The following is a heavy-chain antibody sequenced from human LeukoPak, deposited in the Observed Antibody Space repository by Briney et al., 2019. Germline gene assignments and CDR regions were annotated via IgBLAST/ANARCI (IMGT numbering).Heavy chain of an antibody. CDR3: ARVQGHPPNGLDI. CDR1: GFTFSSYS. J-gene: IGHJ3*02. V-gene: IGHV3-74*01. CDR2: INSDGSST. D-gene: IGHD2-8*01. Sequence: PGGSLRLSCAASGFTFSSYSMNWVRQAPGKGLVWVSRINSDGSSTSYADSVKGRFAISRDNAKNTVYLQMNSLRADDTAVYYCARVQGHPPNGLDIWGQGTMVTVSS.